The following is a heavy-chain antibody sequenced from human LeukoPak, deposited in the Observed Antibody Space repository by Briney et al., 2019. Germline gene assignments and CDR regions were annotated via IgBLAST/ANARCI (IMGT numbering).Heavy chain of an antibody. J-gene: IGHJ4*02. Sequence: PGGSLRLSCAASGFTFSSYAMSWVRQAPGKGLECVSAISGSGGSTYYADSVKGRFTISRDNSKNTLYLQMNSLRAEDTAVYYCAKDHWYSSSWYDYWGQGTLVTVSS. D-gene: IGHD6-13*01. V-gene: IGHV3-23*01. CDR3: AKDHWYSSSWYDY. CDR1: GFTFSSYA. CDR2: ISGSGGST.